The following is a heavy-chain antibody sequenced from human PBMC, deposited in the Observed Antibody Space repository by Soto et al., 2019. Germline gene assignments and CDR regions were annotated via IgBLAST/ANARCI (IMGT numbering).Heavy chain of an antibody. D-gene: IGHD6-19*01. V-gene: IGHV1-69*02. CDR2: IIPILGIA. CDR1: GGPFSSYF. J-gene: IGHJ4*02. CDR3: AMKLPVGGKDPVDF. Sequence: GASVKVSCKASGGPFSSYFISWVRQAPGQGLEWMGRIIPILGIANYAQNFHDRVTITADKSTSTAYMELSSLRSEDTALYYCAMKLPVGGKDPVDFWGQGTLVTVSS.